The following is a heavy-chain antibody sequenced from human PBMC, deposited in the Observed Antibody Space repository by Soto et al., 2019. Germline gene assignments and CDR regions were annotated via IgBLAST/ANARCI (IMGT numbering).Heavy chain of an antibody. V-gene: IGHV4-34*01. J-gene: IGHJ6*02. CDR3: ARVTGITMVRGVLYYYYDVDV. CDR2: INHSGRT. D-gene: IGHD3-10*01. Sequence: QVQLQQWGAGLLKPSETLSLTCAVYGGSFSGYYWSWIRQPPGKGLEWIGEINHSGRTNYNPSLKRRVTKSVDTSKNQFSLEVSSVTAAETAVYYCARVTGITMVRGVLYYYYDVDVWGQGTTGTVSS. CDR1: GGSFSGYY.